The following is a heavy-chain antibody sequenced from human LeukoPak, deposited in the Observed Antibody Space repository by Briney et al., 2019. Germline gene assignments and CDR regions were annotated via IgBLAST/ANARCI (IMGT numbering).Heavy chain of an antibody. V-gene: IGHV3-21*01. CDR2: ISSSSSYI. Sequence: GGSLRLSCAASGFTFSSYSMNWVRQAPGKGLEWVSSISSSSSYIYYADSVKGRFTISRDNAKNSLYLQMNSLRAEDTAVYYCERQDIVVVPAQYMDVWGKGTTVTVSS. CDR3: ERQDIVVVPAQYMDV. J-gene: IGHJ6*03. D-gene: IGHD2-2*01. CDR1: GFTFSSYS.